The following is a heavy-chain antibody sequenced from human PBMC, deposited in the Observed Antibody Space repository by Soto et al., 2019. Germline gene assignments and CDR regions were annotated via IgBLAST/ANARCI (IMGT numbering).Heavy chain of an antibody. J-gene: IGHJ4*02. CDR2: ISYDGSNK. CDR1: GFTFSSYA. V-gene: IGHV3-30-3*01. CDR3: ARGRGYSGYEQDY. Sequence: GGSLRLSCAASGFTFSSYAMHWARQAPGKGLEWVAVISYDGSNKYYADSVKGRFTISRDNSKNTLYLQMNSLRAEDTAVYYCARGRGYSGYEQDYWGQGTLVTVSS. D-gene: IGHD5-12*01.